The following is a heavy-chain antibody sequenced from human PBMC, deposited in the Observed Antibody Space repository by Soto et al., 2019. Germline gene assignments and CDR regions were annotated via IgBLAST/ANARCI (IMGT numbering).Heavy chain of an antibody. Sequence: SETLSLTCTVSGGSISSNNWWSWVRQPPGKGLEWIGEIYHSGSTNYNPSLKSRVIISVDTSKNQFSLRLSSVTAADTAVYYCSRYIAASGTYYLDFWGQGTLVTVSS. CDR2: IYHSGST. V-gene: IGHV4-4*02. J-gene: IGHJ4*02. CDR1: GGSISSNNW. D-gene: IGHD6-13*01. CDR3: SRYIAASGTYYLDF.